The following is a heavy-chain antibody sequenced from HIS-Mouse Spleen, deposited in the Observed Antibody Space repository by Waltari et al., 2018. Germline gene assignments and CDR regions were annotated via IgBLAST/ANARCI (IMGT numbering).Heavy chain of an antibody. CDR1: GFTFSSYG. V-gene: IGHV3-30*03. CDR3: VVSGS. CDR2: VSDEGSNK. J-gene: IGHJ3*01. D-gene: IGHD1-26*01. Sequence: QVQLVESGGGVVQPGRSLRLSCAASGFTFSSYGMHWVRQAPGKGLEWVAVVSDEGSNKYYADSVKGRFTISRDNSKNTLYLQMNSLRAEDTAVYYCVVSGSWGQGTMVTVSS.